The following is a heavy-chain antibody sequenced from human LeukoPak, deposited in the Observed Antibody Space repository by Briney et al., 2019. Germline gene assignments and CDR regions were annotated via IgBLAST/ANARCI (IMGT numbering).Heavy chain of an antibody. CDR3: ARDLVTMIVVAEVAFDI. V-gene: IGHV1-69*01. Sequence: ASVKVSCKASGGTFSSYAISWVRQAPGQGLEWMGGIIPIFGTANYAQKFQGRVTITADESTSTAYMELSSLRSEDTAVYYCARDLVTMIVVAEVAFDIWGQGTMVTVSS. D-gene: IGHD3-22*01. CDR2: IIPIFGTA. CDR1: GGTFSSYA. J-gene: IGHJ3*02.